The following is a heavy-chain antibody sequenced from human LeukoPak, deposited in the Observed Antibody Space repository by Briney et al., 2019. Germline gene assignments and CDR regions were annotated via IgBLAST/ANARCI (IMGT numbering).Heavy chain of an antibody. D-gene: IGHD5-24*01. J-gene: IGHJ4*02. CDR2: IHYTGRT. Sequence: ASETLSLTCAVSGGSIGPNYCSWIRQPPGKGLEWIGYIHYTGRTNYNPSLKSRVTVSMDTSQNQFSLKLNSMTAADTAVYYCMRGESGSNSDYWGQGTLVTVSS. V-gene: IGHV4-59*01. CDR1: GGSIGPNY. CDR3: MRGESGSNSDY.